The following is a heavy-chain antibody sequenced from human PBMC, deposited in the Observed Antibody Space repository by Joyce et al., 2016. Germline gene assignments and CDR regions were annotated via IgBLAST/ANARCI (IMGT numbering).Heavy chain of an antibody. D-gene: IGHD2-8*01. CDR1: GFPFSSYS. V-gene: IGHV3-21*01. CDR3: ARSSYTNGIFDY. J-gene: IGHJ4*02. Sequence: EVQLVESGGGLVKPGGSRRLSCAAYGFPFSSYSMSWVRQAPGKGLEWVSTLSSSSSCIKYTDSVKGRFTISRDNAKNSLYLQMNSLRVEDTAVYYCARSSYTNGIFDYWGQGTLVTVSS. CDR2: LSSSSSCI.